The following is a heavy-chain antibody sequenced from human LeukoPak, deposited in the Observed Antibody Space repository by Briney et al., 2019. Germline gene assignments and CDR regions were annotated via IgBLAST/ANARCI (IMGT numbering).Heavy chain of an antibody. CDR3: ARGPYKSGYSYGPALRFFDY. D-gene: IGHD5-18*01. V-gene: IGHV4-34*01. Sequence: PSETLSLTCAVYGGSFSGYYWSWIRQPPGKGLEWIGEINHSGSTNYNPSLKSRVTISVDTSKNQFSLKLSSVTAADTAAYYCARGPYKSGYSYGPALRFFDYWGRGTLVTVSS. CDR1: GGSFSGYY. J-gene: IGHJ4*02. CDR2: INHSGST.